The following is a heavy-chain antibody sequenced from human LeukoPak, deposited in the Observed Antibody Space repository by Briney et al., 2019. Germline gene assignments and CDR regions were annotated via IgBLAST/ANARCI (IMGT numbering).Heavy chain of an antibody. CDR2: IRYGDET. Sequence: AGVSLRLSCAASGFTFSNYYMHWVRQAPGKGLDYLSVIRYGDETYYAKSVKGRFTISRDNSKNTLYLQMGTLRPEDTAVYYCARDPSVGGFGGSELDFWGQGTLVTVSS. J-gene: IGHJ4*02. CDR3: ARDPSVGGFGGSELDF. V-gene: IGHV3-64*01. CDR1: GFTFSNYY. D-gene: IGHD3-16*01.